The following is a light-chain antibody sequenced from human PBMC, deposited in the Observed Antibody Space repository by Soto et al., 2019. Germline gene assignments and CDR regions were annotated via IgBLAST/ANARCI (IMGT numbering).Light chain of an antibody. CDR3: SSYTSSSTLV. V-gene: IGLV2-8*01. CDR2: EVI. J-gene: IGLJ2*01. Sequence: QSVLTQPPSASGSPGQSVTISCTGTSSDVGGYNYVSWYQQHPGKAPKLMIYEVIKRPSGVPDRFSGSKSGNTASLTVSGLQAEDEADYYCSSYTSSSTLVFGGGTKLTVL. CDR1: SSDVGGYNY.